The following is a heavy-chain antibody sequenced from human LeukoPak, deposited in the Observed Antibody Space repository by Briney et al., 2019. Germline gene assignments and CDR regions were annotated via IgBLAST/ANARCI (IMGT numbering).Heavy chain of an antibody. CDR3: ARDPPHSSGPTSPCFEY. CDR2: ISAYNGNT. J-gene: IGHJ4*02. V-gene: IGHV1-18*01. Sequence: ASVKVSCKASGYTFTSYGISWVRQAPGQGLEWMGWISAYNGNTNYAQKVQDGVTMTTDTSTNTAYMELRSLRSDDTAVYYCARDPPHSSGPTSPCFEYWGQGTLVTVSS. CDR1: GYTFTSYG. D-gene: IGHD6-19*01.